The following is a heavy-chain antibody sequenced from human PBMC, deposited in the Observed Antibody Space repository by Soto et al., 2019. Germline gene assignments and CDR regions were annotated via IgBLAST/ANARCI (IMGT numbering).Heavy chain of an antibody. V-gene: IGHV1-18*01. CDR1: GYTFTTYG. CDR2: ISPYNGDT. D-gene: IGHD4-4*01. Sequence: QVQLVQPGAEVQKPGASVKVSCEASGYTFTTYGISWVRQAPGQGLEWMAWISPYNGDTNFAQKFQGRVTMTTDTSTSTVYMELRSLRSDDTAVYYCARTVSGEYFDYWGQGTLVTVSS. CDR3: ARTVSGEYFDY. J-gene: IGHJ4*02.